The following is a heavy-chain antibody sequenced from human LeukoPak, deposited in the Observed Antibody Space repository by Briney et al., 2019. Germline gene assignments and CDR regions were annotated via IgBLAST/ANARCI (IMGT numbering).Heavy chain of an antibody. CDR1: GGSISSYY. J-gene: IGHJ4*02. V-gene: IGHV4-59*08. D-gene: IGHD1-7*01. Sequence: KPSETLSLTCTVSGGSISSYYWSWIRQPPGKGLEWIGYIYYSGSTNYNPSLKSRVTISVDTSKNQFSLKLSSVTAADTAVYYCARRGNWNYLDYWGQGTLVTVSS. CDR3: ARRGNWNYLDY. CDR2: IYYSGST.